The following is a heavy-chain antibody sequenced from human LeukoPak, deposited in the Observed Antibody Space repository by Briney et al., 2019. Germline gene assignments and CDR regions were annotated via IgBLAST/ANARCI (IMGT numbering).Heavy chain of an antibody. J-gene: IGHJ4*02. V-gene: IGHV3-30*02. CDR3: AKDGAWSCTD. Sequence: GGSLRLSCVASGFPFNKNAMHWVRQGPGKGLEWVAYIARHGNDKYYADSVKGRFTISRDNSKRTLFLQLNSLRLDDTAVYYCAKDGAWSCTDWGQGALVTVSS. CDR1: GFPFNKNA. CDR2: IARHGNDK. D-gene: IGHD2-21*02.